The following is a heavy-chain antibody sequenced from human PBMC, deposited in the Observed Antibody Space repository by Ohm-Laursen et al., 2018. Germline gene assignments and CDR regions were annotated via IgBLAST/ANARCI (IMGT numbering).Heavy chain of an antibody. Sequence: SLRLSCTASGFTFTMFWMSWVRQIPEKGLEWVANIKQAGTQKYYVDSVEGRFTISRDNAKNLVYLQMNSLRDEDTAVYYCVRTSRSAAASWGQGTLVTVSS. J-gene: IGHJ5*02. V-gene: IGHV3-7*01. CDR1: GFTFTMFW. CDR3: VRTSRSAAAS. D-gene: IGHD2-8*01. CDR2: IKQAGTQK.